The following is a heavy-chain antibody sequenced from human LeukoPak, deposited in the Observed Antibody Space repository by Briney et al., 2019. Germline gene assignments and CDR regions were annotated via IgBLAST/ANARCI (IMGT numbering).Heavy chain of an antibody. V-gene: IGHV4-4*02. Sequence: SETLSLTCAVSGGSISRSNWWSWVRQPPGKGLEWIGEIYHSGSTNYNPSLKSRVTISVDKSKNQFSLKLSSVTAADTAVYYCTRNYPPYSSSWELDAFDIWGQGTMVTVSS. D-gene: IGHD6-13*01. J-gene: IGHJ3*02. CDR2: IYHSGST. CDR1: GGSISRSNW. CDR3: TRNYPPYSSSWELDAFDI.